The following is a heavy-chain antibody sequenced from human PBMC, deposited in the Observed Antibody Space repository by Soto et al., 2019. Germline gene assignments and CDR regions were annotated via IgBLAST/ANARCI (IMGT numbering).Heavy chain of an antibody. CDR3: ARDVTYYYDSSGYQRWFDP. J-gene: IGHJ5*02. CDR1: GGSISSGDYY. CDR2: IYYSGST. Sequence: PSETLSLTCTVSGGSISSGDYYWSWIRQPPGKGLEWIGYIYYSGSTYYSPSLKSRVTISVDTSKNQFSLKLSSVTAADTAVYYCARDVTYYYDSSGYQRWFDPWGQGTLVTVSS. V-gene: IGHV4-30-4*01. D-gene: IGHD3-22*01.